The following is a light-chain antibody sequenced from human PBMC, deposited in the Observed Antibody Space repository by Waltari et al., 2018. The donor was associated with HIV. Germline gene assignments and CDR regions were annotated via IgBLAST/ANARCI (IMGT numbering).Light chain of an antibody. CDR2: EVT. J-gene: IGLJ2*01. CDR3: CSYTGTNSLH. V-gene: IGLV2-14*01. CDR1: SSAAGCFDC. Sequence: QSALTQPASVSGSPGPSIPISCTGASSAAGCFDCTSWYQQHPGKAPRLIIYEVTNRPSGVSNRFFGSKSANTASLTISGLQADDEADYYCSYTGTNSLHFGGGTKVTVL.